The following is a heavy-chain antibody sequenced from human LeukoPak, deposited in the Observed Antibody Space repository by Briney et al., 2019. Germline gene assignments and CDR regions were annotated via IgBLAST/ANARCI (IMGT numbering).Heavy chain of an antibody. V-gene: IGHV1-46*01. J-gene: IGHJ4*02. Sequence: ASVTVSCKASGYTFTSYYMHWVRQAPGQGLEWMGIINPSGGSTSYAQKFQGRVTMTRDTSTSTAYMELSSLRSEDTAVYYCARDSSSGYYNYWGQGTLVTVSS. CDR2: INPSGGST. CDR3: ARDSSSGYYNY. D-gene: IGHD3-22*01. CDR1: GYTFTSYY.